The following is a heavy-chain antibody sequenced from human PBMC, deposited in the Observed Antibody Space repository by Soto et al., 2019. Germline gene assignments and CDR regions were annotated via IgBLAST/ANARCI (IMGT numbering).Heavy chain of an antibody. D-gene: IGHD6-19*01. CDR3: ARDRIAVAGNPEYFQH. V-gene: IGHV3-66*01. J-gene: IGHJ1*01. CDR1: GFTVSSNY. CDR2: IYSGGST. Sequence: EVQLVESGGGLVQPGGSLRLSCAASGFTVSSNYMSWVRQAPGKGLEWVSVIYSGGSTYYADSVKGRFTISRDNSQNTLYLQMASVRAEATAVYYCARDRIAVAGNPEYFQHWGQGTLVTVSS.